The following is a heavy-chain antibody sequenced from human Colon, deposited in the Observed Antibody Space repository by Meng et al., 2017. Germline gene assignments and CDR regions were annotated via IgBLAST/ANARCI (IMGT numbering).Heavy chain of an antibody. CDR1: GDSVSSYSAA. CDR2: TYYRSRWYN. D-gene: IGHD3-22*01. V-gene: IGHV6-1*01. J-gene: IGHJ4*02. Sequence: QVQLQQAGPGLVKPSQTRPFTCAISGDSVSSYSAAWDWIRQSPSRGLEWLGRTYYRSRWYNDYAVSLKGRITITPDTSKNLFSLHLNSVTPEDTAIYYCARDLSSARYYFDNWGQGILVTVSS. CDR3: ARDLSSARYYFDN.